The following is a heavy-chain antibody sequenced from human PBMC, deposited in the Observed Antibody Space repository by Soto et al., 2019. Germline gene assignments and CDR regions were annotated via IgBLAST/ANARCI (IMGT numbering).Heavy chain of an antibody. CDR1: GFTFSSYG. V-gene: IGHV3-23*01. CDR3: AKHLWFGGAVFDP. CDR2: IRGSAGNA. Sequence: EVQLLESGGGLVQPGGSLRLSCAGTGFTFSSYGMSWVRQAPGKGLEWVSTIRGSAGNANYADSVKGRFTISRDESTNTVYMQMNSLRADVTAVYDCAKHLWFGGAVFDPWGQGTLVVVSS. D-gene: IGHD3-10*01. J-gene: IGHJ5*02.